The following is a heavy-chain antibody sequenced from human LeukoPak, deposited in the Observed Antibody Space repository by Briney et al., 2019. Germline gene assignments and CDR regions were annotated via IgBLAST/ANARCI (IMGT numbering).Heavy chain of an antibody. Sequence: GRSLRLSCAASGFTFSSYGMHWVRQAPGKGLEWVAVISYDGSNKYYADSVKGRFTISRDNSKNTPYLQMNSLRAEDTAVYYCAKDHHYYDSSGYPDYWGQGTLVTVSS. CDR1: GFTFSSYG. J-gene: IGHJ4*02. CDR3: AKDHHYYDSSGYPDY. V-gene: IGHV3-30*18. CDR2: ISYDGSNK. D-gene: IGHD3-22*01.